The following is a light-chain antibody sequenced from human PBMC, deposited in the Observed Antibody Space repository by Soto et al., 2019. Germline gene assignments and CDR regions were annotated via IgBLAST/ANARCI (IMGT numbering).Light chain of an antibody. CDR2: EVS. CDR1: SRDVGAYDY. CDR3: SSYAGSNNLV. J-gene: IGLJ1*01. V-gene: IGLV2-8*01. Sequence: QSALTQPASVSGSPGQSITISCTGTSRDVGAYDYVSWYLQYPDKAPQLMIYEVSKRPSGVPDRFSGSKSGNTASLTVSGLQAEDEADYYCSSYAGSNNLVFGTGTKVTVL.